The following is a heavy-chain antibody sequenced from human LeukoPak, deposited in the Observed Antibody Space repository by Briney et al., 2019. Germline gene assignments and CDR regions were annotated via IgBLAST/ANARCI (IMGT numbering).Heavy chain of an antibody. Sequence: SQTLSLTCTVSGGSISSGSYHWSWIRQPAGKGLEWIGRIYTSGSTNYNPSLKSRVTISVDTSKNQFSLKLSSVTAADTAVYYCARDRVGTRSDGTDVWGQGTTVTVSS. CDR1: GGSISSGSYH. J-gene: IGHJ6*02. V-gene: IGHV4-61*02. CDR3: ARDRVGTRSDGTDV. CDR2: IYTSGST. D-gene: IGHD1-26*01.